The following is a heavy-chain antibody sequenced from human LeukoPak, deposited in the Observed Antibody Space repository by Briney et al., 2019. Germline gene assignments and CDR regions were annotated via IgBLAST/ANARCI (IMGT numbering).Heavy chain of an antibody. D-gene: IGHD1-26*01. CDR1: GFIFSNYA. Sequence: GGSPRLSCAASGFIFSNYAMHWVRQAPGKGLEWVALISSDGSKTYHADSVKGRFSISRDNSKNTLYLQMNSLRAEDTAEYYCARSTVGTSCCTAVDYWGQGTLVTVSS. V-gene: IGHV3-30*07. CDR2: ISSDGSKT. J-gene: IGHJ4*02. CDR3: ARSTVGTSCCTAVDY.